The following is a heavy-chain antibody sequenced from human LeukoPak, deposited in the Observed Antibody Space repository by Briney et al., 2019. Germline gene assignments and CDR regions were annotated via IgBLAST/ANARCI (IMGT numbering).Heavy chain of an antibody. Sequence: ASEKVSCKASGYTFTAYYMHWVRQAPGQGLEWMGWINPNTGATNYAQKFQGRVTMTRATSISTAYMVLSRATSDDTAVYYCARDDSFQFDSWGQGTLVTVSS. J-gene: IGHJ4*02. CDR1: GYTFTAYY. V-gene: IGHV1-2*02. CDR2: INPNTGAT. D-gene: IGHD5-18*01. CDR3: ARDDSFQFDS.